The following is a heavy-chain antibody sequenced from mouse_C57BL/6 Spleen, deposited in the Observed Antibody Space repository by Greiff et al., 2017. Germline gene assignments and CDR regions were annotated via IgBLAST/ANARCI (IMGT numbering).Heavy chain of an antibody. CDR2: IHPGSGST. D-gene: IGHD2-14*01. J-gene: IGHJ4*01. Sequence: QFQLQQPGAELVKPGASVKMSCKASGYTFTSYWITWVKQRPGQGLEWIGVIHPGSGSTNYNEKFKSKATLTVDKSSSTAYMQLSSLTSEDSAVXNCAAVRYYAMDYWGQGTSVTVSS. CDR1: GYTFTSYW. CDR3: AAVRYYAMDY. V-gene: IGHV1-55*01.